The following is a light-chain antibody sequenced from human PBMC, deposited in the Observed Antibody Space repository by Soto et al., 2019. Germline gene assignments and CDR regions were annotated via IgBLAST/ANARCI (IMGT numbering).Light chain of an antibody. CDR3: QQSYSTPTT. Sequence: DLQMTQSPSSLSASVGDRVTITCRASQSISSYLNWYQQKPGKAPKLLIYAASSLQIGVPSRFSGSGSGTDFTLTISSLQPEDFATYYCQQSYSTPTTFGPGTKVDIK. V-gene: IGKV1-39*01. CDR1: QSISSY. CDR2: AAS. J-gene: IGKJ3*01.